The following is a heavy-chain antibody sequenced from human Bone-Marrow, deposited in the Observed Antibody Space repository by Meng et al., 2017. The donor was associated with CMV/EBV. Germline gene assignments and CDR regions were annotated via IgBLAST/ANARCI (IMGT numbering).Heavy chain of an antibody. CDR2: IIPIFGTA. J-gene: IGHJ6*02. Sequence: SVKVSCKASGGTFSSYAISWVRQAPGQGLEWMGGIIPIFGTANYAQKFQGRVTITTDESTSTAYMELSSLRSEDTAVYYCAKDLLHGYNYASGRDPYHYSGMDVWGQGTTVTVSS. CDR1: GGTFSSYA. D-gene: IGHD5-18*01. V-gene: IGHV1-69*05. CDR3: AKDLLHGYNYASGRDPYHYSGMDV.